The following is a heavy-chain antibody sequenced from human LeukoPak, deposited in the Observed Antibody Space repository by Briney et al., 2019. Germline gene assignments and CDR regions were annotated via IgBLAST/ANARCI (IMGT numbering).Heavy chain of an antibody. Sequence: ASVKVSCKASGYSFTSYGFTWVRRAPGQGLEWMGWISAYNGNTNYAQKLQGRVTMTTDTSTSTAYMELRSLRSDDTAVYYCARCPHKQWLVSYYYGMDVWGKGTTVTVSS. CDR1: GYSFTSYG. CDR3: ARCPHKQWLVSYYYGMDV. CDR2: ISAYNGNT. J-gene: IGHJ6*04. V-gene: IGHV1-18*01. D-gene: IGHD5-12*01.